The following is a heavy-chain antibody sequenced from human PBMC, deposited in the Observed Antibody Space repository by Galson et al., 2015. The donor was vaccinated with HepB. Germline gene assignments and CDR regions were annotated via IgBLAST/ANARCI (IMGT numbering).Heavy chain of an antibody. J-gene: IGHJ6*03. D-gene: IGHD6-6*01. Sequence: SVKVSCKASGDTFTSYAFSWVRQAPGQGLEWMGGIIPILAIASYAQRFQGRVTITADKSTSTAYMELNSLRSEDTAVYYCATNVMATRLGYYYMDVWGKGTTVTVSS. CDR1: GDTFTSYA. CDR2: IIPILAIA. V-gene: IGHV1-69*10. CDR3: ATNVMATRLGYYYMDV.